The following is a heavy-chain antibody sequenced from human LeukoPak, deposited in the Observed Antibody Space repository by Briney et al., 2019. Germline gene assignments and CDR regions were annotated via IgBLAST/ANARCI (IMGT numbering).Heavy chain of an antibody. D-gene: IGHD2-2*01. CDR2: IIGGAGGT. Sequence: PGRSLRPSCAASGFSFSSHGMSWVRQAPGKGLEWVSGIIGGAGGTYYADSVKGRFTISRDNAKNTLYLQMNSLRAEDTAVYYCAHGSMYQLDYWGQGTLVTVSS. CDR3: AHGSMYQLDY. V-gene: IGHV3-23*01. J-gene: IGHJ4*02. CDR1: GFSFSSHG.